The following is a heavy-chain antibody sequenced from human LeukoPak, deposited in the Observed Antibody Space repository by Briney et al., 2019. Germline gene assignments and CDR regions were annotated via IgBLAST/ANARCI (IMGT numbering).Heavy chain of an antibody. J-gene: IGHJ3*02. D-gene: IGHD6-6*01. CDR1: GFTFDDYA. CDR2: ISWNSGSI. CDR3: AKSVVGYSSSSGHDAFDI. V-gene: IGHV3-9*03. Sequence: PGGSLRLSCVASGFTFDDYAMHWVRQAPGKGLEWVSGISWNSGSIGYADSVKGRFTISRDNAKNSLYLQMNSLRAEDMALYYCAKSVVGYSSSSGHDAFDIWGQGTMVTVSS.